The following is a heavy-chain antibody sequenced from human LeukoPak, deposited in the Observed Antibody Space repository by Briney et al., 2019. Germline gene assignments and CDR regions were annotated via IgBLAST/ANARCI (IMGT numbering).Heavy chain of an antibody. CDR1: GYTFTGYY. CDR2: INPNSGGT. CDR3: ARVPVRYSGSWYRDEEYYFDY. Sequence: ASVKVSCKASGYTFTGYYMHWVRHAPGQGLEWMGWINPNSGGTNYAQKFQGRVTMTRDTSISTAYMELSRLRSDDTAVYYCARVPVRYSGSWYRDEEYYFDYWGQGTLVTVSS. D-gene: IGHD6-13*01. J-gene: IGHJ4*02. V-gene: IGHV1-2*02.